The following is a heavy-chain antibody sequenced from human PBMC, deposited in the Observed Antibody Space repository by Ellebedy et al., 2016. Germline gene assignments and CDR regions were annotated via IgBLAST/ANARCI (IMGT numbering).Heavy chain of an antibody. CDR3: AKDNYDSSGYFDF. D-gene: IGHD3-22*01. CDR1: GFTFNIYA. Sequence: GGSLRLSCAASGFTFNIYAMSWVRQAPGKGLEWVSAISPGDSSRTYYSDSVKGRFTISRDNSKNTLFLQINNLRAEDTALYFCAKDNYDSSGYFDFWGQGTLVTVSS. CDR2: ISPGDSSRT. J-gene: IGHJ4*02. V-gene: IGHV3-23*01.